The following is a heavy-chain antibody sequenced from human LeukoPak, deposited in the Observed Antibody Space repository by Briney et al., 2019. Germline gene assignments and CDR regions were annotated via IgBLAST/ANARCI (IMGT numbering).Heavy chain of an antibody. J-gene: IGHJ4*02. CDR1: GFIFSSYE. D-gene: IGHD4-17*01. Sequence: PGGSLRLSCAASGFIFSSYEMNWVRQAPGKGLEFISYISSSGDTVNYADSVKGRFTISRDNAKDSLYLQMNSLRGDDTAVYYCAGHYGDSVWGHFWGQGTLVTVSS. V-gene: IGHV3-48*03. CDR2: ISSSGDTV. CDR3: AGHYGDSVWGHF.